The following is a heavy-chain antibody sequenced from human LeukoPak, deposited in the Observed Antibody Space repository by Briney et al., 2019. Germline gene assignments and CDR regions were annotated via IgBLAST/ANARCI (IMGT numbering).Heavy chain of an antibody. CDR2: IAGSGSSA. CDR1: GFTFSNYG. CDR3: ARGGYTYGWGAFDI. V-gene: IGHV3-23*01. D-gene: IGHD5-18*01. Sequence: GGSLRLSCAASGFTFSNYGMNWVRQAPGKGPEWVSAIAGSGSSAHYADSVKGRFTISRDNSKNTLYLQMNSLRAEDTALYYCARGGYTYGWGAFDIWGQGTRVTVSS. J-gene: IGHJ3*02.